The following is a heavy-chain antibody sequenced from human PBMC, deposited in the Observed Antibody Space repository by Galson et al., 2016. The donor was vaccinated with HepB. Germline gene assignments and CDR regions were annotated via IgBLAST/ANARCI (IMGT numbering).Heavy chain of an antibody. CDR2: ISGSGANT. CDR3: ARYSNSWAPFGY. Sequence: SLRLSCAASGFTFSNYAMTWVRQAPGKGLEWVSGISGSGANTHYANAVKGRFTISRDNSNNTLYLQVNSLRAEDTALYFCARYSNSWAPFGYWGQGRLVTVSS. D-gene: IGHD6-13*01. J-gene: IGHJ4*02. CDR1: GFTFSNYA. V-gene: IGHV3-23*01.